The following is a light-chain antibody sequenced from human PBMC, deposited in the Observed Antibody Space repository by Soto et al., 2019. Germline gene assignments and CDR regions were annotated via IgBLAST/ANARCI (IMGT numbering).Light chain of an antibody. CDR2: EAT. CDR1: PGGVGSYNL. CDR3: SSSASYISSYV. Sequence: QSALPQAGSVSWSPWQPTTHPRTCTPGGVGSYNLVSWYQQRPGKAPKLLIYEATQRPLGLSNRFSGSRSGNTASLTISGLQAEDEADYYCSSSASYISSYVFGPGTKVTVL. J-gene: IGLJ1*01. V-gene: IGLV2-23*01.